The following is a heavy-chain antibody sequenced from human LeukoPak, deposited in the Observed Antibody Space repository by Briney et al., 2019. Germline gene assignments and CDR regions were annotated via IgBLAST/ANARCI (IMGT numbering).Heavy chain of an antibody. CDR3: AKGNYDISGYYYFDY. Sequence: PGGSLRLSCAASGFTFSSYGMHWVRQAPGKGLEWVAVIWYDGSNKYYADSVKGRFTISRDNSKNTLYLQMNSLRAEDTAVYYCAKGNYDISGYYYFDYWGQGTLVTVSS. J-gene: IGHJ4*02. D-gene: IGHD3-22*01. CDR1: GFTFSSYG. V-gene: IGHV3-33*06. CDR2: IWYDGSNK.